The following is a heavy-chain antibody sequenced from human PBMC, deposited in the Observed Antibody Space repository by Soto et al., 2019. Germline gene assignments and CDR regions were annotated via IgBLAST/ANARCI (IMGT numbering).Heavy chain of an antibody. Sequence: QVQLQESGPGLVKPSETLSLTCTVSGGSISSYYWSWIRQPPGKGLEWIGYIYYSGSTNYNPSLKSRVTISVDTSNNQFSLKLSSVTAADTAVYYCARGRGGWFINQLLNAFDICGQGTMVTVSS. CDR1: GGSISSYY. D-gene: IGHD2-2*01. CDR2: IYYSGST. CDR3: ARGRGGWFINQLLNAFDI. J-gene: IGHJ3*02. V-gene: IGHV4-59*01.